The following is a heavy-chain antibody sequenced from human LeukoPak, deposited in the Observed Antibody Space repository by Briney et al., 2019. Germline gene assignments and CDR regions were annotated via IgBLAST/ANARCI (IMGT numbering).Heavy chain of an antibody. CDR1: GFTFSSYW. V-gene: IGHV3-74*01. J-gene: IGHJ6*03. CDR2: INTDGSST. CDR3: ARDVGPYYYYYYMDV. Sequence: GGSLRLSCAASGFTFSSYWMHWVRQAPGKGLVWVSRINTDGSSTSYADSVKGRFTISRDNAKNTLYLQMNSLRAEDAAVYYCARDVGPYYYYYYMDVWGKGTTVTVSS. D-gene: IGHD1-26*01.